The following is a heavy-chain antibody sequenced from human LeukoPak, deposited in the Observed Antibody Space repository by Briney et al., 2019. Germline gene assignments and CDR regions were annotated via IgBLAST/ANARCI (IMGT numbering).Heavy chain of an antibody. CDR3: ARETTLWLRGAFDI. Sequence: PSETLSLTCAVSGYSISSGYFWGWIRQPPGKGLEWIGAIYYSGSTYYNPSLKSRVTVSADTSKNQFSLKLSSVTAADTAVYYCARETTLWLRGAFDIWGQGTMVTVSS. J-gene: IGHJ3*02. V-gene: IGHV4-38-2*01. D-gene: IGHD5-18*01. CDR2: IYYSGST. CDR1: GYSISSGYF.